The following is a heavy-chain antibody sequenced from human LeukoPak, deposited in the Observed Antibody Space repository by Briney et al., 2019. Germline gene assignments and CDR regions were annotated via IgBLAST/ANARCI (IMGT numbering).Heavy chain of an antibody. CDR3: ARGRSSAARTTYYYYGMDV. D-gene: IGHD6-6*01. V-gene: IGHV3-21*01. J-gene: IGHJ6*02. CDR2: ISSSSSYI. Sequence: GGSLRLSCAASGFTFSSYSMNWVRQVPGKGLEWVSSISSSSSYIYYADSVKGRFTISRDNAKNSLYLQMNSLRAEDTAVYYCARGRSSAARTTYYYYGMDVWGQGTTVTVSS. CDR1: GFTFSSYS.